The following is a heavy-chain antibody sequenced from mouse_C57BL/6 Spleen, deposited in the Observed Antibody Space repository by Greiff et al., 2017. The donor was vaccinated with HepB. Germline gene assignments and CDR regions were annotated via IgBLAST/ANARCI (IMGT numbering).Heavy chain of an antibody. CDR3: AREKAQATSWFAY. CDR2: INPGSGGT. CDR1: GYAFTNYL. V-gene: IGHV1-54*01. D-gene: IGHD3-2*02. Sequence: VQLQQSGAELVRPGTSVKVSCKASGYAFTNYLIEWVKQRPGQGLEWIGVINPGSGGTNYNEKFKGKATLTADKSSSTAYMQLSSLTSEDSAVYVCAREKAQATSWFAYWGQGTLVTVSA. J-gene: IGHJ3*01.